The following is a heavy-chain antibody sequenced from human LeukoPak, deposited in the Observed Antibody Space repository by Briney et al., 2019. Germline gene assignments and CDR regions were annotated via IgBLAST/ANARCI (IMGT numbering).Heavy chain of an antibody. V-gene: IGHV3-66*01. J-gene: IGHJ6*02. CDR3: AGRDKGYYYGMDV. CDR1: GFTVSSNY. Sequence: GGSLRLSCAASGFTVSSNYMSWVRQAPGKGLEWVSLIYSGGSTYYADSVKGRFTISRDNSKNTLYLQMNSPRAEDTAVYYCAGRDKGYYYGMDVWGQGTTVPVSS. CDR2: IYSGGST. D-gene: IGHD5-24*01.